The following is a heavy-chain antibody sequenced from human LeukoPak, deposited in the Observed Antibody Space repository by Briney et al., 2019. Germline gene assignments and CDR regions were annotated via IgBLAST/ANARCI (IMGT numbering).Heavy chain of an antibody. J-gene: IGHJ3*02. CDR3: AKVSLNMVNDAFDI. CDR1: GLSFSTSA. D-gene: IGHD4/OR15-4a*01. CDR2: ISGSAATT. Sequence: GGSLRLSCAASGLSFSTSAMSWVRHAPGKGLERVSTISGSAATTYYTDSVKGRFTISRDNSRDTVYLRMKSLRVEDTAMYYCAKVSLNMVNDAFDIWGQGTMVSVSS. V-gene: IGHV3-23*01.